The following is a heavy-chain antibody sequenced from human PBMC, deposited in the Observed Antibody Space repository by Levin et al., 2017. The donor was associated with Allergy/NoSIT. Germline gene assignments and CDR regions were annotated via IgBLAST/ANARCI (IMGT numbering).Heavy chain of an antibody. CDR1: GFTFSDYY. Sequence: PGGSLRLSCAASGFTFSDYYMSWIRQAPGKGLEWVSYISSSSSYTNYADSVKGRFTISRDNAKNSLYLQMNSLRAEDTAVYYCARDTAIAAAGTGWFDPWGQGTLVTVSS. CDR3: ARDTAIAAAGTGWFDP. D-gene: IGHD6-13*01. V-gene: IGHV3-11*05. CDR2: ISSSSSYT. J-gene: IGHJ5*02.